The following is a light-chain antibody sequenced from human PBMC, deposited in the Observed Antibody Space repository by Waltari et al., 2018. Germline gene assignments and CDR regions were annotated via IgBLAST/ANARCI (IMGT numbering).Light chain of an antibody. CDR2: KVS. J-gene: IGKJ1*01. CDR3: MQSIHWPWT. CDR1: QSLVHSDGNTY. V-gene: IGKV2-30*02. Sequence: DVVMTQSPLSLPVTLGQPASISCKSSQSLVHSDGNTYLNWFHQRPGQSPRRLMYKVSNRDSGVPARFSGSGSGTDFTLKISRVEAEDVGVYYCMQSIHWPWTFGQGTKVEIK.